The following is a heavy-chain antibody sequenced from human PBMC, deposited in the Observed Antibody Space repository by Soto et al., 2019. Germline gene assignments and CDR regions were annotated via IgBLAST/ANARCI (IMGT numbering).Heavy chain of an antibody. CDR1: GFTFDDYT. CDR3: AKDYQGSGYSHFDY. J-gene: IGHJ4*02. D-gene: IGHD5-12*01. Sequence: GGSLRLSCAASGFTFDDYTMHWVRQAPGKGLEWVSLISWDGGSTYYADSVKGRFTISRDNSKNSLYLQMNSLRTEDTALYYCAKDYQGSGYSHFDYWGQGTLVTVSS. CDR2: ISWDGGST. V-gene: IGHV3-43*01.